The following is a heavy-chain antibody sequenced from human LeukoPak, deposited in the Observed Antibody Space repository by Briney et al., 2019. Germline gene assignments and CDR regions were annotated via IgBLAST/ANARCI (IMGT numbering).Heavy chain of an antibody. J-gene: IGHJ6*03. CDR2: INHSGST. D-gene: IGHD5-18*01. V-gene: IGHV4-34*01. CDR1: GGSFSGYY. CDR3: AREASGYSYGYYYYYYMDV. Sequence: SETLSLTCAVYGGSFSGYYWSWIRQPPGKGLEWIGEINHSGSTNYNPSLKNRVTISVDTSKNQFSLKLSSVTAADTAVYYCAREASGYSYGYYYYYYMDVWGKGTTVTVSS.